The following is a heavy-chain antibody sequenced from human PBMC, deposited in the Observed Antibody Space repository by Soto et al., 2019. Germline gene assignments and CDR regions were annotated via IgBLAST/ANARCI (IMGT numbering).Heavy chain of an antibody. CDR1: GGSISSYY. J-gene: IGHJ4*02. D-gene: IGHD3-22*01. CDR2: IYTSGST. CDR3: ARDGPWIQLRNTYYYDSSGYYYFDY. Sequence: QVQLQESGPGLVKPSETLSLTCTVSGGSISSYYWSWIRQPAGKGLEWIGRIYTSGSTNYNPSLKSRVSMSVDTSKNQFYLKLSSVTAADTAVYYCARDGPWIQLRNTYYYDSSGYYYFDYWGQGTLVTVSS. V-gene: IGHV4-4*07.